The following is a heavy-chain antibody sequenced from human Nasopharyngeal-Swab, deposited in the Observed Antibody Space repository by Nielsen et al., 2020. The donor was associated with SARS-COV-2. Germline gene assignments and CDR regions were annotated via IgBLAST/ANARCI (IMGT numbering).Heavy chain of an antibody. CDR2: IYHSGST. Sequence: WIRQPPGKGLEWIGEIYHSGSTNYNPSLKSRATISVDKSKNQFSLKLSSVTAADTAVYYCARRSTAVKFDYWGQGTLVTVSS. V-gene: IGHV4-4*02. J-gene: IGHJ4*02. CDR3: ARRSTAVKFDY.